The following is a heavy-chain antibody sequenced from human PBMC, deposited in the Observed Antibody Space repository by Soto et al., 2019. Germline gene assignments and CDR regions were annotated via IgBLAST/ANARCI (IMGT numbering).Heavy chain of an antibody. V-gene: IGHV3-30*18. Sequence: QVQLVESGGGVVQPGRSLRLSCAASGFTFSSYGMHWVRQAPGKGLEWVAVISYDGSNKYYADSVKGRFTISRDNSKNTLYLQMNRLRAEDTAVYYCAKDQAYDILTGRPYFDYWGQGTLVTVSS. CDR2: ISYDGSNK. J-gene: IGHJ4*02. D-gene: IGHD3-9*01. CDR1: GFTFSSYG. CDR3: AKDQAYDILTGRPYFDY.